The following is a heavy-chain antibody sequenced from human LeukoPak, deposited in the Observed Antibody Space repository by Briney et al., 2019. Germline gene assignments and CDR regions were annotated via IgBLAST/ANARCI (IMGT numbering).Heavy chain of an antibody. V-gene: IGHV3-7*04. J-gene: IGHJ6*02. CDR1: GFTFSSYW. CDR2: ITHDGSEK. D-gene: IGHD6-19*01. Sequence: GGSLRLSCAASGFTFSSYWMSWVRQAPGKGLEWVANITHDGSEKYYVDSVKGRFTISRDNAKNSVFLQMNSLRAEDTAVYYCARLDLAVAGFYGMDVWGQGTTVTVSS. CDR3: ARLDLAVAGFYGMDV.